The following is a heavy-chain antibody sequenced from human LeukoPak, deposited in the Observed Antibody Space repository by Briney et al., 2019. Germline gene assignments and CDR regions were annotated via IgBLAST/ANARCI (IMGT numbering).Heavy chain of an antibody. CDR1: GYTFTSYG. CDR2: ISAYNGNT. D-gene: IGHD3-10*01. J-gene: IGHJ4*02. V-gene: IGHV1-18*01. Sequence: ASVKVSCKASGYTFTSYGISWVRQAPGQGLEWMGWISAYNGNTNYAQKLQGRVTMTTDTPTSTAYMELRSLRSDDTAVYYCARDRDITMVRDLYFDYWGQGTLVPVSS. CDR3: ARDRDITMVRDLYFDY.